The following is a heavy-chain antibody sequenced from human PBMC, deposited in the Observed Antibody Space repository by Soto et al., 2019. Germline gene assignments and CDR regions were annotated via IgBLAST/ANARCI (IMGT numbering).Heavy chain of an antibody. CDR1: GGSISNYY. V-gene: IGHV4-59*01. J-gene: IGHJ4*02. CDR3: ARRGCSSAGCPYYFDY. D-gene: IGHD2-2*01. CDR2: IYYSGST. Sequence: SETLSLTCTVSGGSISNYYWSWIRQPPGRGLEWIGYIYYSGSTNYNPSLKSRVTISVDTSKNQFSLKLNSVTAADTAVYYCARRGCSSAGCPYYFDYWGQGTMVTVSS.